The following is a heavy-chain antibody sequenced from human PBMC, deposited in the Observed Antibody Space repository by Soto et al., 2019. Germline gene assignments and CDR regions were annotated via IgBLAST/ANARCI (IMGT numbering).Heavy chain of an antibody. CDR3: ARYVRDPGKYYLNY. J-gene: IGHJ4*02. Sequence: SETLSLTCTVSGGSINGHYWSWIRHPPGKELEWIGYIYYTGTTNFNPSLKSRVSMSLDTSKNQFSLKLSSVTAADTAVYYCARYVRDPGKYYLNYWGKGTLVTVS. CDR2: IYYTGTT. CDR1: GGSINGHY. V-gene: IGHV4-59*08. D-gene: IGHD3-10*02.